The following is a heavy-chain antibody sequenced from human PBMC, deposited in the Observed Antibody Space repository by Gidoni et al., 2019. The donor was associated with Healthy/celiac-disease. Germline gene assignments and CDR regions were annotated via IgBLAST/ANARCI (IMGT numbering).Heavy chain of an antibody. D-gene: IGHD1-26*01. Sequence: QVQLVQSGAEVKKPGASVKVSCKASGYTFPGSYMHWVRQAPGQGLEWMGWINPNSGGTNYAQKFQGWVTMTRDTSISTAYMELSRLRSDDTAVYYCARDIVGATDYYYGMDVWGQGTTVTVSS. CDR3: ARDIVGATDYYYGMDV. V-gene: IGHV1-2*04. CDR1: GYTFPGSY. J-gene: IGHJ6*02. CDR2: INPNSGGT.